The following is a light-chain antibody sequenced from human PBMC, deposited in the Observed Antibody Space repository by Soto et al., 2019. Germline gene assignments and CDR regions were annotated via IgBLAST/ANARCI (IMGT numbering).Light chain of an antibody. J-gene: IGKJ5*01. Sequence: IVLTHSPGTLSLSPCEGVALSLRASQSVTTRLAWYQHKPGQAPTLPMSGASNRASGVPVRFSGSGSGTDFTLTITRLEPEDFALYYCQQYGGSPITFGLGTRLEIK. V-gene: IGKV3-20*01. CDR1: QSVTTR. CDR2: GAS. CDR3: QQYGGSPIT.